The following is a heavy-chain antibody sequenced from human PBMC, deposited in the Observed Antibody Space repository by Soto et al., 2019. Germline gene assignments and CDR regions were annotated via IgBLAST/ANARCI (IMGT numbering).Heavy chain of an antibody. D-gene: IGHD5-12*01. CDR1: GLTFGSFA. CDR3: ARDFSMVIVAPGY. CDR2: IWYDGSNT. J-gene: IGHJ4*02. V-gene: IGHV3-33*01. Sequence: QVQLVESGGGVVQPGRSLRLSGAASGLTFGSFAMHWVRQAPGKGREWVGFIWYDGSNTFYAESVKGRFTISRDNSKNTVYLQINALRAEDTAVYYCARDFSMVIVAPGYWGQGTLVTVSS.